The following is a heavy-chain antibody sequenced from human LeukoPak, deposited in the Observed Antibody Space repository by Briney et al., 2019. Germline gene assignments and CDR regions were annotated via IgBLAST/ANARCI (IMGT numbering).Heavy chain of an antibody. CDR1: GFTFSSYD. J-gene: IGHJ6*02. Sequence: GGSLRLSCAASGFTFSSYDMHWVRQTIGKGLEWVSSIGIAGDTYYPGSVKGRFTISRENAKNSLYLQMNSLIAGDTAVYYCARAPPYSSASWGYYGMDVWGQGTTVTVSS. D-gene: IGHD6-6*01. CDR3: ARAPPYSSASWGYYGMDV. V-gene: IGHV3-13*01. CDR2: IGIAGDT.